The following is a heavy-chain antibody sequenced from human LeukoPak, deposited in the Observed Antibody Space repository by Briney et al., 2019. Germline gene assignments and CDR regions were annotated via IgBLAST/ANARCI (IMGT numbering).Heavy chain of an antibody. CDR2: ISNDGTNK. CDR1: GFTFSSDA. D-gene: IGHD6-19*01. CDR3: GRDQGGSIGWYGDY. Sequence: GRSLRLSCAASGFTFSSDAMDCVRQAPGNGLEWVAFISNDGTNKYYAASVKGRFTISRDNSKNTLYLQMNSLRAEDTAVYYCGRDQGGSIGWYGDYWGQGTLVTVSS. V-gene: IGHV3-30*04. J-gene: IGHJ4*02.